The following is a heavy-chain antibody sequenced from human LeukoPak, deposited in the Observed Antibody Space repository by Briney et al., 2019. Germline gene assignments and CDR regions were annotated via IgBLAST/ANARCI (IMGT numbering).Heavy chain of an antibody. D-gene: IGHD3-3*01. CDR2: VYYSGIT. V-gene: IGHV4-59*08. Sequence: SETLSLTCTVSGGSISSDSWSWIRQPPGKGLEWFGYVYYSGITNYNPSLKSRVTISVGTSKNHFSLKLTSVTAADTAVYYCARLLGWSGPINWFDPWGRGTLVTVSS. J-gene: IGHJ5*02. CDR1: GGSISSDS. CDR3: ARLLGWSGPINWFDP.